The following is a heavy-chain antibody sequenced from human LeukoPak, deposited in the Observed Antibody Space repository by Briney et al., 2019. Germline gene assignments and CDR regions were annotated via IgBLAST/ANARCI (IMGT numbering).Heavy chain of an antibody. Sequence: SETLSLTCTVSGGSITSYYWSWIRQPPGKGLEWIGYICSSGSTNYNPSLKSRVTISVDTSKNQFSLKLSSVTAADTAVYYCARDPSGYYDSSGYLWGQGTLVTVSS. J-gene: IGHJ5*02. CDR2: ICSSGST. CDR3: ARDPSGYYDSSGYL. D-gene: IGHD3-22*01. CDR1: GGSITSYY. V-gene: IGHV4-59*01.